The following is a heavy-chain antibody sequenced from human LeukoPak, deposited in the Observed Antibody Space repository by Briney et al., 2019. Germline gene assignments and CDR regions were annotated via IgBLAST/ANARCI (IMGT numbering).Heavy chain of an antibody. CDR3: ARLDNMGYCSSTNCPNWYFDL. V-gene: IGHV4-39*01. J-gene: IGHJ2*01. Sequence: SETLSLTCTVSGVSLSRSIDFWGCIRHPPGEGLECIGNVHYSGDSYYNPPLKTRATISVDTSKNQFPLKLRSVTAADTAVYYCARLDNMGYCSSTNCPNWYFDLWGRGTLVTVSS. D-gene: IGHD2-2*01. CDR1: GVSLSRSIDF. CDR2: VHYSGDS.